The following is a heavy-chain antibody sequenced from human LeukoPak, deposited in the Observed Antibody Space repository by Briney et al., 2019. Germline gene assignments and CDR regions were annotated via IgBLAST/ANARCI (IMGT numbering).Heavy chain of an antibody. V-gene: IGHV1-18*01. D-gene: IGHD4-17*01. J-gene: IGHJ3*02. CDR1: GYTFSEYN. Sequence: ASEKVSCKASGYTFSEYNFSWVRQVPGQGFEWLGWISGYNGHTRYAQKMQGRVTMTRDKSTSTVYMDLRSLKSDDTAIYYCARQNDYGDYGGAFDIWGQGTMVTVSS. CDR3: ARQNDYGDYGGAFDI. CDR2: ISGYNGHT.